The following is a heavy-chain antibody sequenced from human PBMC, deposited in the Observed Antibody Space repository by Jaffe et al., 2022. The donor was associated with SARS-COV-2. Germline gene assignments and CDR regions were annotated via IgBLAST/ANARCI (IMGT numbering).Heavy chain of an antibody. D-gene: IGHD2-21*02. CDR1: GFTFSSYA. Sequence: EVQLLESGGGLVQPGGSLRLSCAASGFTFSSYAMSWVRQAPGKGLEWVSVISGSGGKTYYADSVKGRFTISRDNSKNTLYLEMNNLRVEDTAVYYCAKDLETVVVTVGYFGMDVWGQGTTVTVSS. CDR2: ISGSGGKT. V-gene: IGHV3-23*01. J-gene: IGHJ6*02. CDR3: AKDLETVVVTVGYFGMDV.